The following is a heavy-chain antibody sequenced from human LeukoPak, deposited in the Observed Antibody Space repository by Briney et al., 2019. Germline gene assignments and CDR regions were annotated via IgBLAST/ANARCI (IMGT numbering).Heavy chain of an antibody. CDR2: ISSSSSYI. D-gene: IGHD5-12*01. V-gene: IGHV3-21*01. J-gene: IGHJ4*02. CDR1: GFTFSSYS. Sequence: GGPLRLSYAASGFTFSSYSMNWVRQAPGKGLEWVSSISSSSSYIYYADSVKGRFTISRDNAKNSLYLQMNSLRAEDTAVYYCARGGGYELGGYWGQGTLVTVSS. CDR3: ARGGGYELGGY.